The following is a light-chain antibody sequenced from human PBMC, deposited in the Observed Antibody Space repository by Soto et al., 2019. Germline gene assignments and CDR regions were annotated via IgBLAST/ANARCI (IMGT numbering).Light chain of an antibody. V-gene: IGKV1-39*01. CDR3: QQTHSTPWT. J-gene: IGKJ1*01. CDR1: QTITTY. CDR2: GAS. Sequence: DIQMTPSPSSLSASVGDRVTISCRASQTITTYLNWYQQKPGKAPQLLIYGASILQSGVPSRFTGSGSGTDFTLTISSLQPDDFATYHCQQTHSTPWTFGQGTKVEIK.